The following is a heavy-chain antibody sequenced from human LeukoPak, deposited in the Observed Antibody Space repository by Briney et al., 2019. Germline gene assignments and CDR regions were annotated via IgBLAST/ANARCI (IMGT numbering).Heavy chain of an antibody. CDR1: GFTFSSYS. D-gene: IGHD6-19*01. V-gene: IGHV3-21*01. J-gene: IGHJ3*02. Sequence: GGSLRLSCAASGFTFSSYSMDWVRQAPGKGLEWVSSISSSSSYIYYADSVKGRFTISRDNAKNSLYLQMNSLRAEDTAVYYCAREISVAGLPIWGQGTMVTVSS. CDR2: ISSSSSYI. CDR3: AREISVAGLPI.